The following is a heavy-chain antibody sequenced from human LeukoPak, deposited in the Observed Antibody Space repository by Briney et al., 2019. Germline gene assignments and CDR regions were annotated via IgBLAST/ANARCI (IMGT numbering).Heavy chain of an antibody. CDR1: GYTFTSYA. V-gene: IGHV1-2*02. D-gene: IGHD3-10*01. Sequence: EASVKVSCKASGYTFTSYAISWVRQAPGQGLEWMGWINPNSGDTHYAQKFQGRVTMTRDTSISTGYMEVSRLRSDDTAVFFCARDPNDRSPYYHFDYWGQGTLVTVPS. CDR2: INPNSGDT. CDR3: ARDPNDRSPYYHFDY. J-gene: IGHJ4*02.